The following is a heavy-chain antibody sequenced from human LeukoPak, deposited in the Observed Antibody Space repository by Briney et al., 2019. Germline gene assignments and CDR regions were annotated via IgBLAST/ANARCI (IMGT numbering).Heavy chain of an antibody. V-gene: IGHV4-30-2*01. D-gene: IGHD3-10*01. CDR3: ASSLDFGALDI. J-gene: IGHJ3*02. CDR2: IYHSGST. CDR1: GGSISSGGYS. Sequence: SQTLSLTCAVSGGSISSGGYSWSWIRQPPGKGLEWIGYIYHSGSTYYNPSLKSRVTISVDRSKNQFSLKLSSVTAADTAVYYCASSLDFGALDIWGQGTMVTVSS.